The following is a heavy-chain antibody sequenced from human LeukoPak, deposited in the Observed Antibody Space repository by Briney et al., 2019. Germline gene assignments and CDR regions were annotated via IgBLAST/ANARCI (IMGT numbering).Heavy chain of an antibody. D-gene: IGHD5-18*01. J-gene: IGHJ6*03. CDR1: GFTFSSYS. CDR3: ARDADTAMVHYYYYYMDV. V-gene: IGHV3-21*01. Sequence: GGSLRLSCVASGFTFSSYSMNWVRQAPGKGLEWVSSISRSSSYINYADSLKGRFTISRDNAKNSLYLQMNSLRAEDTAVYYCARDADTAMVHYYYYYMDVWGKGTTVTVSS. CDR2: ISRSSSYI.